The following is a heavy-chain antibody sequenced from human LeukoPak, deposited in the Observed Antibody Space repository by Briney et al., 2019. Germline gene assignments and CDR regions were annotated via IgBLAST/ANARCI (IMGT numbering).Heavy chain of an antibody. CDR1: GFTFSNAW. J-gene: IGHJ3*02. Sequence: GGSLRLSCAASGFTFSNAWMSWVRQAPGKGLEWVGRIKSKTDGGTSDYAAPVKGRFTISRDDSENTLYLQMNSLKTEDTAVYYCTTEYYDILTGYGAFDIWGQGTMVTVSS. V-gene: IGHV3-15*01. CDR2: IKSKTDGGTS. CDR3: TTEYYDILTGYGAFDI. D-gene: IGHD3-9*01.